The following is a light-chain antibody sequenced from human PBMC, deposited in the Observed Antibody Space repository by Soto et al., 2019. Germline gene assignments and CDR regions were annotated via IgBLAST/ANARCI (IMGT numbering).Light chain of an antibody. V-gene: IGLV2-8*01. J-gene: IGLJ3*02. CDR2: EVS. Sequence: QSVLTQPPSASASPGQSVTISCSGTSSDVGGYNYVSWYQQHPGKAPKLMIYEVSKRPSGVPDRFSGSKSGNTASLTVSGLQAEDEADYYCTSYAGNNSLVFGGGTQLTVL. CDR1: SSDVGGYNY. CDR3: TSYAGNNSLV.